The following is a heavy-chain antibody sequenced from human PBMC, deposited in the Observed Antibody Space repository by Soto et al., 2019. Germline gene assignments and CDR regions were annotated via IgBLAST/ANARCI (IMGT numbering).Heavy chain of an antibody. CDR2: ISSSSSTI. CDR1: GFTFSSYS. D-gene: IGHD6-13*01. V-gene: IGHV3-48*02. J-gene: IGHJ4*02. CDR3: ARDYSSSWKDFDY. Sequence: SLRLSCAASGFTFSSYSVNLVGQAPGKGLEWVSYISSSSSTIYYADSVKGRFTISRDNAKNSLYLQMNSLRDEDTAVYYCARDYSSSWKDFDYWGQGTLVTVSS.